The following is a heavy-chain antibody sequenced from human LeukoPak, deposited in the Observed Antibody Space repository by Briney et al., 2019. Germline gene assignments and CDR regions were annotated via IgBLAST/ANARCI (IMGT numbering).Heavy chain of an antibody. J-gene: IGHJ4*02. CDR2: ISGIGGIT. Sequence: GGSLRLSCVAPGFTFSSYAMSWVRQAPGKGLEWVSAISGIGGITYYADSVKGRFTISRDNSKNTLYLQMNSLRAEDTAVYYCAKGAYLVYCSSASCYSLSGFDYWGQGTLVTVSS. CDR1: GFTFSSYA. V-gene: IGHV3-23*01. D-gene: IGHD2-2*01. CDR3: AKGAYLVYCSSASCYSLSGFDY.